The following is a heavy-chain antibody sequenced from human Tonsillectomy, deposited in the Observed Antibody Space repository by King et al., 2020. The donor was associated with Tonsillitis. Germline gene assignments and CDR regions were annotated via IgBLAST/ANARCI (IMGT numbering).Heavy chain of an antibody. CDR2: ISWHSGSI. D-gene: IGHD3-22*01. V-gene: IGHV3-9*01. Sequence: VQLVESGGGLVQPGRSLRLSCAASGFTFDDYAMHWVRQAPGKGLEWVSGISWHSGSIGYADSVKGRFTNPRDNAKNSLYLHMNRLRAEDTALYYCAKKVCGYLGYFFHYWGKGPLVPVSS. J-gene: IGHJ4*02. CDR3: AKKVCGYLGYFFHY. CDR1: GFTFDDYA.